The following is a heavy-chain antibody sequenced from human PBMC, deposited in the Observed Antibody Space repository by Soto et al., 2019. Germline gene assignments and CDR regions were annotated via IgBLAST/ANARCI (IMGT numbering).Heavy chain of an antibody. Sequence: GASVKVSCKASGYTFTSYGISWVRQAPGQGLEWMGRISAYNGNTNYAQKLQGRVTMTTDTSTSTAYMELRSLRSDDTAVYYCARGSCRLWGYCSGGSCYSGALDIWGQGTMVTVSS. CDR2: ISAYNGNT. D-gene: IGHD2-15*01. J-gene: IGHJ3*02. V-gene: IGHV1-18*01. CDR3: ARGSCRLWGYCSGGSCYSGALDI. CDR1: GYTFTSYG.